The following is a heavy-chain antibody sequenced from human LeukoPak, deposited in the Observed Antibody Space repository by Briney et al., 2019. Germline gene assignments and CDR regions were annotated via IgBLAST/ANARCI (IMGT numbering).Heavy chain of an antibody. Sequence: EASVKVSCKVSGYTLTELSMHWVRQAPGKGLEWMGGFDPEDGETIYAQKFQGRVTMTEDTSTDTAHMELSSLRSEDTAVYYCATVDLSGWDSNWFDPWGQGTLVTVSS. CDR3: ATVDLSGWDSNWFDP. J-gene: IGHJ5*02. D-gene: IGHD6-19*01. CDR2: FDPEDGET. V-gene: IGHV1-24*01. CDR1: GYTLTELS.